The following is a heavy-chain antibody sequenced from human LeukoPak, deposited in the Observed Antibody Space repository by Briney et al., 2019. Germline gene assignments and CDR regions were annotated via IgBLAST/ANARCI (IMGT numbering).Heavy chain of an antibody. J-gene: IGHJ4*02. Sequence: PSETLSLTCTVSGGSISSYYWNWIRQPPGKGLEWIGSIYYSGSTYYNPSLKSRVTISVDTSKNQFSLKLSSVTAADTAVYYCARETKTDYYGSGRTDKYYFDYWGQGTLVTVSS. CDR1: GGSISSYY. D-gene: IGHD3-10*01. CDR3: ARETKTDYYGSGRTDKYYFDY. V-gene: IGHV4-39*02. CDR2: IYYSGST.